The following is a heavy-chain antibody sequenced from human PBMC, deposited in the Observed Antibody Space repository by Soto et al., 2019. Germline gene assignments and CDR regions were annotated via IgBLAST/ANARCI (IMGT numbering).Heavy chain of an antibody. CDR2: IIPIFGAV. J-gene: IGHJ6*02. CDR3: ASVYCSGGGCYVAKYYGLDV. V-gene: IGHV1-69*01. CDR1: GGTFSNYT. D-gene: IGHD2-15*01. Sequence: QVQLVQSGAEVRKPGSALKVSCKASGGTFSNYTISWVRQAPGQGLEWMGGIIPIFGAVNYAQKFQGRLTIGVVESTNTANMELSSLGSEDTAVYYCASVYCSGGGCYVAKYYGLDVWGQGTTDIFS.